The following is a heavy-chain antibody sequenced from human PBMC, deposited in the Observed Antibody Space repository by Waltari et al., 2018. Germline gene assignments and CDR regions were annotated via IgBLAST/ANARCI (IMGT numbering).Heavy chain of an antibody. Sequence: QVQLVQSGGGVVQPGGSRRLSCSASGFTFSSYAMPWVRQAPGKGLEWVAVISYDGSNKYYADSVKGRFTISRDNSKSTLFLQMSSLRADDTAVYYCARDLMAVGAITREGVDDWGQGSLVTVSS. CDR2: ISYDGSNK. J-gene: IGHJ4*02. V-gene: IGHV3-30-3*01. CDR3: ARDLMAVGAITREGVDD. CDR1: GFTFSSYA. D-gene: IGHD6-19*01.